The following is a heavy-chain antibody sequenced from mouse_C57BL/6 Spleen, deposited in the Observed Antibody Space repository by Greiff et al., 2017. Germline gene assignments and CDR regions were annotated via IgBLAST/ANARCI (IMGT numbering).Heavy chain of an antibody. CDR1: GYSITSGYY. D-gene: IGHD1-1*01. CDR2: ISYDGST. Sequence: EVQLMESGPGLVKPSQSLSLTCSVTGYSITSGYYWNWIRQFPGNKLEWMGYISYDGSTNYNPSLKNRISITRDTSKNQFCLKLNSVTTENTATYYCERDRGDYYGSSFDYWGKGTTLTVSS. J-gene: IGHJ2*01. V-gene: IGHV3-6*01. CDR3: ERDRGDYYGSSFDY.